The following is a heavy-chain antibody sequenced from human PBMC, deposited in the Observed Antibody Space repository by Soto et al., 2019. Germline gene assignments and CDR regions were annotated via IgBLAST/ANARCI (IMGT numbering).Heavy chain of an antibody. CDR3: ARDNHGGSYYTY. Sequence: GGSLRLSCAASGFTFSSYSMNWVRQAPGKGLEWVSSISSSSSYIYYADSVKGRFTISRDNAKNSLYLQMNSLRAEDTAVYYCARDNHGGSYYTYWGQGTLVTVSS. CDR2: ISSSSSYI. J-gene: IGHJ4*02. V-gene: IGHV3-21*01. CDR1: GFTFSSYS. D-gene: IGHD1-26*01.